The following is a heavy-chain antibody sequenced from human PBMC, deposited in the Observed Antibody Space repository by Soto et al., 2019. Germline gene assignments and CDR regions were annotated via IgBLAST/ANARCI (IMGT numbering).Heavy chain of an antibody. J-gene: IGHJ4*02. Sequence: QVQLVQSGTEVKKPGASVKVSCKASGYTFTSNPIHWVRQAPGQRLEWMAWINAGNGNTKYSQKFQGRVTVTRDTSASTAYMELSSLQSEDTAVFYCASGSAWFSPAYWGQGTLVTVSS. CDR2: INAGNGNT. V-gene: IGHV1-3*01. D-gene: IGHD6-19*01. CDR1: GYTFTSNP. CDR3: ASGSAWFSPAY.